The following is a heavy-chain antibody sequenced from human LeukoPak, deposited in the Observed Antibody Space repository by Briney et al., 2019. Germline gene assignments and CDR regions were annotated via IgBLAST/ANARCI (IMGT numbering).Heavy chain of an antibody. Sequence: ASMKVSCKASGYTFTGYYMHWVRQAPGQGLEWMGRINPNSGGTNYAQKFQGRVTMTRDTSISTAYMELSRLRSDDTAVYYCARGDFWSGLNDYWGQGTLVTVSS. V-gene: IGHV1-2*06. CDR1: GYTFTGYY. D-gene: IGHD3-3*01. CDR2: INPNSGGT. J-gene: IGHJ4*02. CDR3: ARGDFWSGLNDY.